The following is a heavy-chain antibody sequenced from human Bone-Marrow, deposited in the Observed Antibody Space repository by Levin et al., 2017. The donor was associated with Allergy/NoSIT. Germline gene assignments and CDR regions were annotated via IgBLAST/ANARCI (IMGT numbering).Heavy chain of an antibody. CDR1: GYTFTGYY. V-gene: IGHV1-2*02. Sequence: GESLKISCKASGYTFTGYYMHWVRQAPGQGLEWMGWINPNSGGTNYAQKFQGRVTMTRDTSISTAYMELSRLRSDDTAVYYCASLMGYYDSSGYYHVDAFDIWGQGTMVTVSS. CDR2: INPNSGGT. J-gene: IGHJ3*02. CDR3: ASLMGYYDSSGYYHVDAFDI. D-gene: IGHD3-22*01.